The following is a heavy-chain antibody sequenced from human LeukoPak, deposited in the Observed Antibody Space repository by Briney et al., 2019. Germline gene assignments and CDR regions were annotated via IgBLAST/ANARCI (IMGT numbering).Heavy chain of an antibody. J-gene: IGHJ4*02. CDR3: ARHDEALEDVNFDY. CDR1: GYSFTSYW. D-gene: IGHD3-3*01. Sequence: GESLKISCKGSGYSFTSYWIGWVRQMPGKGLEWMGIIYPGDSDTRYSPSFRGQVTISADKSISTAYLQWSSLKASDTATYYCARHDEALEDVNFDYWGQGTLVTVSS. CDR2: IYPGDSDT. V-gene: IGHV5-51*01.